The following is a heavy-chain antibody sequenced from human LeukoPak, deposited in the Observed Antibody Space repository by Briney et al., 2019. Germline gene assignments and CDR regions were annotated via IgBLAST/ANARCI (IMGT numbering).Heavy chain of an antibody. Sequence: KPSETLSLTCTVSGGSISSYYWSWIRQPAGKGLEWIGRIYTSGSTNYNPSLMSRVTMSVDTSKNQFSLKLSSVTAADTAVYYCAREELLLRYSGFDYWGQGTLVTVSS. J-gene: IGHJ4*02. CDR2: IYTSGST. CDR1: GGSISSYY. D-gene: IGHD1-7*01. V-gene: IGHV4-4*07. CDR3: AREELLLRYSGFDY.